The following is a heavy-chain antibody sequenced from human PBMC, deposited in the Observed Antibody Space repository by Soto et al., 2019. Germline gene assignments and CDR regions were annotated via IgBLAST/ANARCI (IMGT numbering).Heavy chain of an antibody. V-gene: IGHV4-59*08. Sequence: PSETLSLTWTVSGGYISSYYGSLIRQHPGKGLEWIGYIYYSGSTNYNPSLESRVTISVDTPKNQFSLKLSSVTAADTAVYYCARSHMVRGYYYYMDVWGKGTTVTVSS. CDR1: GGYISSYY. CDR3: ARSHMVRGYYYYMDV. D-gene: IGHD3-10*01. CDR2: IYYSGST. J-gene: IGHJ6*03.